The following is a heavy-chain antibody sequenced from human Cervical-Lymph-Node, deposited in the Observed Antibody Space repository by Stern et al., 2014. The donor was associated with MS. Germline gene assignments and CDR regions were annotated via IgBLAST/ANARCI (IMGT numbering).Heavy chain of an antibody. J-gene: IGHJ4*02. Sequence: DQLVESEAEMKKPGASVKVSCKASGYAFTGYFLHWVRQAPGQGLEWVGRINPYSGGTDYAQKFQGRVTMTRDTSISTAYMELSRLRSDDTAVYYCALSPPDDYWGQGTLVTVSS. CDR3: ALSPPDDY. CDR2: INPYSGGT. CDR1: GYAFTGYF. V-gene: IGHV1-2*06.